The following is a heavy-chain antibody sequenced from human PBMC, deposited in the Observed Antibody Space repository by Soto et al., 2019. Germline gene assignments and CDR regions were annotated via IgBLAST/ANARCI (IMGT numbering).Heavy chain of an antibody. CDR3: ARVITVTTYYSYYGMDL. Sequence: HPGGSLRLSCAASGFTFSDYGMHWVRQAPGKGLEWVALIRYDGSDKYYADSVKGRFTISRDNSKNTPYLQMNSLRAEDTAVYYCARVITVTTYYSYYGMDLWGQGTSVTVSS. CDR1: GFTFSDYG. J-gene: IGHJ6*02. D-gene: IGHD4-17*01. V-gene: IGHV3-33*01. CDR2: IRYDGSDK.